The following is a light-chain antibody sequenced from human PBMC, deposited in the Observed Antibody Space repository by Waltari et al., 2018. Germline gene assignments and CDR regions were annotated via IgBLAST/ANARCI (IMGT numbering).Light chain of an antibody. CDR1: QSVGRT. J-gene: IGKJ1*01. V-gene: IGKV3-20*01. CDR3: QHYVSLPAT. CDR2: GAS. Sequence: IVLTQSPGTLSLSPGERATLACRPSQSVGRTLAWYQQKPGKAPRLLIYGASIRATGIPDRFSGGGSGTDFSLGINRLEPEDFAVYYCQHYVSLPATFGQGTKVEIK.